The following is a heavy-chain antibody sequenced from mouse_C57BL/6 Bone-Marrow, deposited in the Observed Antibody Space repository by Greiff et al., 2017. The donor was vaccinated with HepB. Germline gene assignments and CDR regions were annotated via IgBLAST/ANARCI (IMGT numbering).Heavy chain of an antibody. CDR3: ARGDYGSSFYWYFDV. CDR2: ISSGSSTI. J-gene: IGHJ1*03. V-gene: IGHV5-17*01. D-gene: IGHD1-1*01. CDR1: GFTFSDYG. Sequence: EVQVVESGGGLVKPGGSLKLSCAASGFTFSDYGMHWVRQAPEKGLEWVAYISSGSSTIYYADTVKGRFTISRDNAKNTLFLQMTSLRSEDTAMYYCARGDYGSSFYWYFDVWGTGTTVTVSS.